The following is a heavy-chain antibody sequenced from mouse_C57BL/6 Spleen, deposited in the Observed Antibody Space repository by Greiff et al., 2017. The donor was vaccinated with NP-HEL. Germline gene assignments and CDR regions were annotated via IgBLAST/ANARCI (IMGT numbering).Heavy chain of an antibody. V-gene: IGHV1-74*01. CDR1: GYTFTSYW. D-gene: IGHD1-1*01. CDR3: AIPSLLLRSYAMDY. Sequence: QVQLQQPGAELVKPGASVKVSCKASGYTFTSYWMHWVKQRPGQGLEWIGRIHPSDSDTNYNQKFQGKATMTADKSSSTAYMQLSSLTSEDSAVYYCAIPSLLLRSYAMDYWGQGTSVTVSS. CDR2: IHPSDSDT. J-gene: IGHJ4*01.